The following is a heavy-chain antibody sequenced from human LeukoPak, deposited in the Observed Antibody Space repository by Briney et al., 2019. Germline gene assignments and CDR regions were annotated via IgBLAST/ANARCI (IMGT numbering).Heavy chain of an antibody. Sequence: DSVKVSCKASGYTFTDYYVHWVRQAPGQGLEWMGGINPNSGGTNFAQKFQGRVTMTRDTSIRTVYLEMSSLRSDDTALYYCARAKYLDYWGQGTPVTVSS. CDR2: INPNSGGT. V-gene: IGHV1-2*02. J-gene: IGHJ4*02. CDR3: ARAKYLDY. CDR1: GYTFTDYY.